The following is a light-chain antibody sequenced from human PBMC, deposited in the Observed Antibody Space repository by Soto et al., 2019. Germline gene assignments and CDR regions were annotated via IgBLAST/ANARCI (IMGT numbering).Light chain of an antibody. CDR2: AAS. V-gene: IGKV1-12*01. CDR3: QQLKSYVT. Sequence: DIQMTQSPSSVSASVGDRVTITCRASQDISGWLAWFQQKPGKAPNLLIYAASILQSGVPSRFSGSGSGTDFALTISSLQPEDFATYYCQQLKSYVTFRQGTRLEIK. J-gene: IGKJ5*01. CDR1: QDISGW.